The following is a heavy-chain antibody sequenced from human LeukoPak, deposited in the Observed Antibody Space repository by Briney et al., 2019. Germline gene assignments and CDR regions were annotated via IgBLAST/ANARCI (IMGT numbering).Heavy chain of an antibody. J-gene: IGHJ1*01. CDR2: IYPGDSDT. CDR1: GYRFTSYW. Sequence: GESLKISCKGSGYRFTSYWIGWVRQMPGKGLEWMGIIYPGDSDTRYSPSFQGQVTISADKSISTAYLQWSSLKASDTAMYYCARATYYYDSSGYYRPLPAEYFQHWGQGTLVTVFS. D-gene: IGHD3-22*01. V-gene: IGHV5-51*01. CDR3: ARATYYYDSSGYYRPLPAEYFQH.